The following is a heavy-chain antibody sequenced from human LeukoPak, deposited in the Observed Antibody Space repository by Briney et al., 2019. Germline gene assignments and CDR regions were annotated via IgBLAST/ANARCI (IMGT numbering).Heavy chain of an antibody. Sequence: SVKVSCKASGGTFSIYAISWVRQAPGQGLEWMGGIIPIFGTANYAQKFQGRVTITADESTSTAYMELSSLRSEDTAVYYCARGLTVTDYYYYGMDVWGQGTTVTVSS. V-gene: IGHV1-69*13. CDR2: IIPIFGTA. D-gene: IGHD4-17*01. J-gene: IGHJ6*02. CDR3: ARGLTVTDYYYYGMDV. CDR1: GGTFSIYA.